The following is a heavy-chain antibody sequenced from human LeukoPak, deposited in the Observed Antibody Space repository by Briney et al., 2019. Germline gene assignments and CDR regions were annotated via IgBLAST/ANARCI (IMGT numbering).Heavy chain of an antibody. CDR2: INSDGSST. CDR3: ARALYYYGSSGYYYYYGMDV. V-gene: IGHV3-74*01. CDR1: GFTFSSYW. J-gene: IGHJ6*02. Sequence: GGSLRLSCAASGFTFSSYWMHWVRQAPGKGLVWVSRINSDGSSTSYADSVKGRFTISRDNAKNTLYLQMNSLRAEDTAVYYCARALYYYGSSGYYYYYGMDVWGQGTTVTVSS. D-gene: IGHD3-22*01.